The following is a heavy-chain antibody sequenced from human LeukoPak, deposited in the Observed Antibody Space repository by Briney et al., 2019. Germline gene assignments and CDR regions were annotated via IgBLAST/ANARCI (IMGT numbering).Heavy chain of an antibody. CDR2: ISSTGST. CDR3: ARDQTYSGSGIYTYFDY. V-gene: IGHV4-61*02. Sequence: SETLSLTCTVSGGSISSGGHYWSWILQPAGKGLEYLGRISSTGSTNYNPSLRSRVTISADTSKNHFSLKLTSVTAADTAVYYCARDQTYSGSGIYTYFDYWGQGILVTVSS. CDR1: GGSISSGGHY. D-gene: IGHD3-10*01. J-gene: IGHJ4*02.